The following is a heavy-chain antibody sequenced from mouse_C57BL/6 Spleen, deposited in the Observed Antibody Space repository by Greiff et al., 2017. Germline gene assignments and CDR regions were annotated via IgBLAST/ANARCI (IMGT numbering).Heavy chain of an antibody. D-gene: IGHD2-3*01. CDR2: IHPGDGDT. J-gene: IGHJ3*01. V-gene: IGHV1-80*01. CDR1: GYAFSSYW. CDR3: ARGGLLCWFAY. Sequence: QVQLQQSGAELVKPGASVKISCKASGYAFSSYWLNWVKQRPGKGLEWIGQIHPGDGDTNYNGKFKGKATLTADKSSSTAYMQLSSLTSEDSAVYFCARGGLLCWFAYWGKGTLVTVSA.